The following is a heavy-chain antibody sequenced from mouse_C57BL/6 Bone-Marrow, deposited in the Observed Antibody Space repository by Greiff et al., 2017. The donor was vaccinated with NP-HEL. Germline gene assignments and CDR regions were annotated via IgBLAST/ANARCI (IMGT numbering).Heavy chain of an antibody. D-gene: IGHD2-3*01. CDR3: ARGGYYPAWFAY. CDR1: GYTFTSYG. V-gene: IGHV1-81*01. CDR2: IYPRSGNT. Sequence: VKLVESGAELARPGASVKLSCKASGYTFTSYGISWVKQRTGQGLEWIGEIYPRSGNTYYNEKFKGKATLTADKSSSTAYMELRSLTSEDSAVYFCARGGYYPAWFAYWGQGTLVTVSA. J-gene: IGHJ3*01.